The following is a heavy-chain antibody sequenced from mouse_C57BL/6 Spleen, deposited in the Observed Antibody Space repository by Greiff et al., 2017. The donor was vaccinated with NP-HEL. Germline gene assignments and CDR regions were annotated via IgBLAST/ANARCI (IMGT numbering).Heavy chain of an antibody. CDR1: GFSFNTYA. J-gene: IGHJ1*03. CDR2: IRSKSNNYAT. D-gene: IGHD6-1*01. Sequence: EVKVIESGGGLVQPKGSLKLSCAASGFSFNTYAMNWVRQAPGKGLEWVARIRSKSNNYATYYADSVKDRFTISRDDSESMLYLQMNNLKTEDTAMYYCVRSEAWYFDVWGTGTTVTVSS. V-gene: IGHV10-1*01. CDR3: VRSEAWYFDV.